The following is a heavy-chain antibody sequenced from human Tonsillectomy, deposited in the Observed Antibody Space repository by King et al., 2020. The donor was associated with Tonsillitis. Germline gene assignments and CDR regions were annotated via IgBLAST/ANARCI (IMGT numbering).Heavy chain of an antibody. V-gene: IGHV1-18*04. CDR3: ARDGRDYVLFECLNY. Sequence: VQLVESGAEVKKPGASVQVSCKASGYTFTTYGKSWVRQAPGQGLEWMGWISTYNGNTKYAQKLQGRVTMTTDTSTSTAYLELRSLRSDDTAVYYCARDGRDYVLFECLNYWGQGTLVTVSS. J-gene: IGHJ4*02. CDR1: GYTFTTYG. D-gene: IGHD4-17*01. CDR2: ISTYNGNT.